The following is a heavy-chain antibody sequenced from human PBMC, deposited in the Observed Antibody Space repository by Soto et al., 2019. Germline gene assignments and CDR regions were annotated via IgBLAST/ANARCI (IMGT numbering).Heavy chain of an antibody. J-gene: IGHJ4*02. CDR2: IRNQTYSGAT. Sequence: GGSLRLSCTASGFTFGNYAINWVRQAPGKGLEWVGLIRNQTYSGATEYAASMKGRFTISRDDSKNIAYLQMNSLKTEDSAVYYCTRAESPNITYFFDYWGQGTLVTVSS. V-gene: IGHV3-49*04. CDR1: GFTFGNYA. CDR3: TRAESPNITYFFDY.